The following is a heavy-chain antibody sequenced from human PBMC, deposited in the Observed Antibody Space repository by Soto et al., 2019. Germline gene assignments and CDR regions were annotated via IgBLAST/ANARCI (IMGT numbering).Heavy chain of an antibody. CDR3: AKDEDGYSYRLMDV. V-gene: IGHV3-23*01. CDR1: GVTFSSYA. CDR2: ISGTAGRA. D-gene: IGHD5-18*01. Sequence: EVQLLESGGGLVQPGGSLRLSCAASGVTFSSYAMTWVRQAPGKGLEWVSGISGTAGRAYYAESVKGRFTIARDNWKKTVSLKMDSLRAEDTAVYYCAKDEDGYSYRLMDVWGEGATVTVSS. J-gene: IGHJ6*04.